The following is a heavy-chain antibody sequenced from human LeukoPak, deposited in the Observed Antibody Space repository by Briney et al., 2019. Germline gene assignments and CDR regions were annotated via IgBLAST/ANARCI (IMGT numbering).Heavy chain of an antibody. CDR1: GLTFGSYA. CDR3: ASFPEGPQLKRQTFDY. Sequence: GGSLRLSFAACGLTFGSYAMSSVRQAPGKGLEWVSAISGSGGSTHYADSVKGRFTISRDNSRNTVYLQMNSLRAEDTAVYYYASFPEGPQLKRQTFDYWGQGTLVTVSS. J-gene: IGHJ4*02. V-gene: IGHV3-23*01. CDR2: ISGSGGST. D-gene: IGHD1-1*01.